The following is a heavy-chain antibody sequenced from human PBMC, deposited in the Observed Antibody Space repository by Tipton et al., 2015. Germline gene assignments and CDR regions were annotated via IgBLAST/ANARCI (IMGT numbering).Heavy chain of an antibody. D-gene: IGHD3-22*01. CDR1: GGSISSGSDY. Sequence: TLSLTCTVSGGSISSGSDYWSCIRQLPGKGLEWIGYIYYSGTTYYNPSLKSRVTIPVDTSNNHFSLKLTSVTAADTAMYYCARSSGYSFDYWGQGTLVTVSS. J-gene: IGHJ4*02. V-gene: IGHV4-31*03. CDR3: ARSSGYSFDY. CDR2: IYYSGTT.